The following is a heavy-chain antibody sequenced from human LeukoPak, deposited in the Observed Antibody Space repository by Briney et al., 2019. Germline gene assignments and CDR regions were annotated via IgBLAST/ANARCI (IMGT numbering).Heavy chain of an antibody. J-gene: IGHJ4*02. CDR3: ATHSYYYGSGSYPHYLDY. D-gene: IGHD3-10*01. Sequence: GGSLRLSCAASGFTFDDNGMSWVRQAPGKGLEWVSGLNWNGGSTGYAHSVKGRFTISRDNAKNSLYLQMNSQRVEDTALYYCATHSYYYGSGSYPHYLDYWGRGTLVTVSA. V-gene: IGHV3-20*04. CDR2: LNWNGGST. CDR1: GFTFDDNG.